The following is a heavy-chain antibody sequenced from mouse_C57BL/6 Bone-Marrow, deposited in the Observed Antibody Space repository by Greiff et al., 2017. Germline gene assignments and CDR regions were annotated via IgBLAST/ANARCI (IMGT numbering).Heavy chain of an antibody. CDR3: ARGDYYGSSYGAY. CDR1: GYTFTDYY. Sequence: EVQLQQSGPELVKPGASVKISCKASGYTFTDYYMNWVKQSHGKSLEWIGDINPNTGGTSYNQKFKGKATLTVDTSSSTAYMELRSLTSEDSAVYYCARGDYYGSSYGAYWGQGTLGTVSA. V-gene: IGHV1-26*01. CDR2: INPNTGGT. J-gene: IGHJ3*01. D-gene: IGHD1-1*01.